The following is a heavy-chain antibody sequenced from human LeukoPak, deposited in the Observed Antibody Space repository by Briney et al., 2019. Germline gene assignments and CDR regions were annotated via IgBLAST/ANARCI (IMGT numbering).Heavy chain of an antibody. CDR3: AKQLGYCSDGSCYFPY. Sequence: PGGSLRLSCATSGFTFTNYAMSWVRQAPGKGREWVSAIGASGGNTYHADSVQGRFTISRDNSKSTLCLQMNSLRAEDTAVYYCAKQLGYCSDGSCYFPYWGQGTLVTVSS. CDR2: IGASGGNT. D-gene: IGHD2-15*01. V-gene: IGHV3-23*01. J-gene: IGHJ4*02. CDR1: GFTFTNYA.